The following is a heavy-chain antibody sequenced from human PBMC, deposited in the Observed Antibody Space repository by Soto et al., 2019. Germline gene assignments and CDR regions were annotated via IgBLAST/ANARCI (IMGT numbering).Heavy chain of an antibody. V-gene: IGHV3-66*01. Sequence: EVQLVESGGGLVQPGGSLRLSCTASGFIVSNTYVNWVRQAPGKGLEWVSVISNRGDTHYADSVRGRFSLSRDISDNTLHLQMNNVRVEDTAVYYCAREPRYWRGGSCSITGDAYDIWGQGTMVTVSS. CDR3: AREPRYWRGGSCSITGDAYDI. CDR1: GFIVSNTY. CDR2: ISNRGDT. D-gene: IGHD2-15*01. J-gene: IGHJ3*02.